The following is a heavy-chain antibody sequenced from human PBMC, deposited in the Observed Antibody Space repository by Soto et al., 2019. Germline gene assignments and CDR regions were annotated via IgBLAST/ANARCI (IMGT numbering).Heavy chain of an antibody. CDR3: GRCTSTSCHLGSDY. CDR1: GFTFSSYA. D-gene: IGHD2-2*01. V-gene: IGHV3-30-3*01. J-gene: IGHJ4*02. CDR2: ISHDGINK. Sequence: QVLLVDSGGGVVQPGRSLRLSCAASGFTFSSYAMNWVRQAPGKGLEWVALISHDGINKYYAGSVRSRFTISRDSSTNKLYLQMHSLRAADTAVYYCGRCTSTSCHLGSDYWGQGTLVTVSS.